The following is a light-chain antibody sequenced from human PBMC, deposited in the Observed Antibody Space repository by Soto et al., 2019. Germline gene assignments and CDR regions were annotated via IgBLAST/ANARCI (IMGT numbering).Light chain of an antibody. CDR2: QAS. V-gene: IGKV1-5*03. CDR1: QSISSW. CDR3: HQYDNLSQT. J-gene: IGKJ3*01. Sequence: DIQMTQSPSTLSASVGDRVTITCRASQSISSWLAWYQQKPGKAPKLLIYQASSLQSGVPSRFSGSGSGTDFTFTISSPQPEDIATYFCHQYDNLSQTFGPGTKVDI.